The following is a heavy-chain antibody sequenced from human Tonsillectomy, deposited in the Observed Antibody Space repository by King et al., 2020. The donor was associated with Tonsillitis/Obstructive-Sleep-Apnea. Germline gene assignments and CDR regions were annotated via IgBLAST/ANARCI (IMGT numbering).Heavy chain of an antibody. CDR2: ISGTDGGT. CDR1: GFTFSSYA. Sequence: VQLVESGGGLVQPGGSLRLSCAASGFTFSSYAMSWVRQAPGKGLEWVSAISGTDGGTYYADSVKGRFTISREISKNTLYLQMNSLRAEDTAIYYCAKDHYDFWSGYYTGDNYWGQGTLVTVSS. CDR3: AKDHYDFWSGYYTGDNY. V-gene: IGHV3-23*04. J-gene: IGHJ4*02. D-gene: IGHD3-3*01.